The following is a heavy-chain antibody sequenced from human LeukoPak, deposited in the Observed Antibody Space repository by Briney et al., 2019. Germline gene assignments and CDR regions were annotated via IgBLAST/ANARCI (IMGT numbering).Heavy chain of an antibody. CDR1: GFTFSSYW. CDR2: INSDGTST. J-gene: IGHJ4*02. CDR3: AGGPFGTSCYSY. D-gene: IGHD2-2*01. Sequence: PGGSLRLSCAASGFTFSSYWMHWVRQAPGKGLVWVSRINSDGTSTSYADSVKGRFTISRDNAKNTPYLQMNSLRAEDTAVYYCAGGPFGTSCYSYWGQGTLVTVSS. V-gene: IGHV3-74*01.